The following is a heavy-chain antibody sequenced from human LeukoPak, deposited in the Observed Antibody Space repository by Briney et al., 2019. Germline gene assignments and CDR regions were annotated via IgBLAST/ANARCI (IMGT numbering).Heavy chain of an antibody. CDR1: GASFSGYY. CDR2: INHSGST. D-gene: IGHD6-6*01. CDR3: AKLYSSSSRDAFDV. J-gene: IGHJ3*01. V-gene: IGHV4-34*01. Sequence: SETLSLTCAVYGASFSGYYWSWIRQPPGKGLEWIGEINHSGSTNYNVSLESRVTMSVDTSKNQFTLKLNSVTAADTAVYYCAKLYSSSSRDAFDVWGPGTMVTVSS.